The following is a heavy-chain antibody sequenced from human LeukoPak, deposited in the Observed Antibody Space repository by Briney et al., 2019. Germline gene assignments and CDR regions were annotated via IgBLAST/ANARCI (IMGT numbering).Heavy chain of an antibody. D-gene: IGHD5-18*01. V-gene: IGHV3-49*04. Sequence: GGSLRLFCTASGFTFGDHAMSWVRQAPGKGLEWVGFIRSKAYGGTTEYAASVKGRFTISRDDSKSIAYLQMNSLKTEDTAVYYCSRGPIQLWLHNAMDVWGQGTTVTVSS. CDR3: SRGPIQLWLHNAMDV. CDR1: GFTFGDHA. CDR2: IRSKAYGGTT. J-gene: IGHJ6*02.